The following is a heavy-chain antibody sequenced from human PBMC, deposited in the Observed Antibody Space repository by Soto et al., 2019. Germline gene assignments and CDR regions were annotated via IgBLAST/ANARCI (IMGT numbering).Heavy chain of an antibody. CDR2: INAGNGNT. Sequence: ASVKVSFKASGYTFTSYAMHWLRQAPGQRLEWMGWINAGNGNTKYSQKFQGRVTITRDTSASTAYMELSSLRSEDTAVYYCARGSYEDYYYGLDVWGQGTTVTVSS. CDR3: ARGSYEDYYYGLDV. J-gene: IGHJ6*02. V-gene: IGHV1-3*01. D-gene: IGHD1-26*01. CDR1: GYTFTSYA.